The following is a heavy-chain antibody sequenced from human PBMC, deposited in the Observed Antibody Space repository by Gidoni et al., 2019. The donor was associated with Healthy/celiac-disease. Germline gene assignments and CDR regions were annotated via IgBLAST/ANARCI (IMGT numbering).Heavy chain of an antibody. CDR1: GFTFSSSA. CDR3: ASLGSPYGMDV. J-gene: IGHJ6*02. CDR2: ISGSGGST. V-gene: IGHV3-23*01. D-gene: IGHD1-26*01. Sequence: EVQLLESGGGVVQPGGALRLSCAASGFTFSSSAMSWVRPAPGKGLEWASAISGSGGSTYYADSVKGRFTISRDNSKITLYLQMICLSAEDTAVYYCASLGSPYGMDVWGQGPTVTVSS.